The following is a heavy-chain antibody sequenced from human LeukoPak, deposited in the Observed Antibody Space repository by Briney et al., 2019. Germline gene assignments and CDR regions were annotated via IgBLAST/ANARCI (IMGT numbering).Heavy chain of an antibody. CDR1: GYTFTSYG. D-gene: IGHD6-19*01. J-gene: IGHJ4*02. CDR3: ARESNQPAAGTVDY. Sequence: ASVKVSCKASGYTFTSYGISWVRQAPGQGLEWMGWISAYNGNTNYAQKLQGRVTMTTETSTSTAYMELRSLRSDDTAVYYCARESNQPAAGTVDYWGQGTLVTVSS. CDR2: ISAYNGNT. V-gene: IGHV1-18*01.